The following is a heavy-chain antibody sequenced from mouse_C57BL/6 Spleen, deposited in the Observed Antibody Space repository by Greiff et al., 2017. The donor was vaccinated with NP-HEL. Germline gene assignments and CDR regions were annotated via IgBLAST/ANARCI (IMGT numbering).Heavy chain of an antibody. CDR3: AREGNGYYSWFAY. CDR1: GYAFSSYW. D-gene: IGHD2-3*01. Sequence: QVQLQQSGAELVKPGASVKISCKASGYAFSSYWMNWVKQRPGKGLEWIGQIYPGDGNTNYNGKFKGKATLTADKSSTTAYMQLSSLTSEDSAVDFCAREGNGYYSWFAYWGQGTLVTVSA. J-gene: IGHJ3*01. CDR2: IYPGDGNT. V-gene: IGHV1-80*01.